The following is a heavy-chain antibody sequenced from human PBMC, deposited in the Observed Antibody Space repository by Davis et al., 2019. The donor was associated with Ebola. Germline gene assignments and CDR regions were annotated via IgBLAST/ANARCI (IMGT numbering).Heavy chain of an antibody. CDR1: GYTFTSYY. V-gene: IGHV1-46*01. CDR3: ARPKLGVGPLDY. Sequence: ASVKVSCKASGYTFTSYYMHWVRQAPGQGLEWMGIINPSGGSTSYAQKFQGRVTMTRDTSTSTVYMELSGLRSDDTAVYYCARPKLGVGPLDYWGQGTLVTVSS. J-gene: IGHJ4*02. D-gene: IGHD6-6*01. CDR2: INPSGGST.